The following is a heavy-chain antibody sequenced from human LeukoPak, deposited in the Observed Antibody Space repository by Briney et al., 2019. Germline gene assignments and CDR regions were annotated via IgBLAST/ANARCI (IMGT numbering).Heavy chain of an antibody. D-gene: IGHD6-19*01. CDR2: IYYSGST. Sequence: PSETLSLTCTVSGGSISSYYWSWIRQPPGKGLEWIGYIYYSGSTNYNPSLKSRVTISVDTSKNQFSLKLRSVTAADTAVYYCVRGSGWYFFWGQRTLVTVSS. CDR3: VRGSGWYFF. J-gene: IGHJ4*02. CDR1: GGSISSYY. V-gene: IGHV4-59*01.